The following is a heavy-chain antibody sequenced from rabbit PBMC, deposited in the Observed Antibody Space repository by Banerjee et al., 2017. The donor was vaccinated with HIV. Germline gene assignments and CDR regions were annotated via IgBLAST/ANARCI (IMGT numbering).Heavy chain of an antibody. V-gene: IGHV1S45*01. CDR3: ARDAGRRDNL. D-gene: IGHD4-2*01. CDR2: INAVTGKA. Sequence: QEQLEESGGGLVKPEGSLKLSCTASGFPFSNKAVMCWVRQAPGKGLEWIACINAVTGKAVYASWAKGRFTFSKTSSTTVTLQMTSLTAADTATYFCARDAGRRDNLWGPGTLVTVS. J-gene: IGHJ4*01. CDR1: GFPFSNKAV.